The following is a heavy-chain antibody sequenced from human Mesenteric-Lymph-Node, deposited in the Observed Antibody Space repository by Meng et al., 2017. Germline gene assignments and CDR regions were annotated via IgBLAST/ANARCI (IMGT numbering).Heavy chain of an antibody. Sequence: ASVKVSCKASGGTFSSYGISWVRQAPGQGLEWMGWISAYNGNTNYAQKLQGRVTMTTDTSTSTAYMELRSLRSDDTAVYYCARFLLGSSSWSNVYYFDYWGQGTLVTVSS. CDR2: ISAYNGNT. J-gene: IGHJ4*02. CDR1: GGTFSSYG. V-gene: IGHV1-18*01. D-gene: IGHD6-13*01. CDR3: ARFLLGSSSWSNVYYFDY.